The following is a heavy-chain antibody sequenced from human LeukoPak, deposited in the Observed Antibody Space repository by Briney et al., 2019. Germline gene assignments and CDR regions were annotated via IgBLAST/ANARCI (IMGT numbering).Heavy chain of an antibody. CDR3: ARGKDYGMDV. Sequence: GGSLRLSCAASGFTFSTYSMAWVRQAPGKGLEWVSYITSRSSTIYYADSVKGRFTISRDNAKNSLYLQMNSLRDEDTAVYHCARGKDYGMDVWGQGTTVTVSS. J-gene: IGHJ6*02. CDR1: GFTFSTYS. CDR2: ITSRSSTI. V-gene: IGHV3-48*02.